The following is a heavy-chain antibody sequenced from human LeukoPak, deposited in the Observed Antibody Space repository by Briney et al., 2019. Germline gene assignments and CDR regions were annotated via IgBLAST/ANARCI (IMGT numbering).Heavy chain of an antibody. CDR1: GFTFSNYI. V-gene: IGHV3-23*01. CDR3: AKERIVWLGELGDEGCSFDC. D-gene: IGHD3-10*01. J-gene: IGHJ4*02. CDR2: ISGRRTTP. Sequence: GGSLRLSCAASGFTFSNYIINWVCQAPGKGRGRVAAISGRRTTPPHADSVTGRFTISRDNCENTVYLQMSSLRAEDTAIYFCAKERIVWLGELGDEGCSFDCWGQGTLVTVSS.